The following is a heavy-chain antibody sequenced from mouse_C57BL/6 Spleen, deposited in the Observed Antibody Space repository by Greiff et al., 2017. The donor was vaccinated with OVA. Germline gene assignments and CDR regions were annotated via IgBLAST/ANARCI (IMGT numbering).Heavy chain of an antibody. D-gene: IGHD1-1*01. CDR2: IHPNSGST. CDR1: GYTFTSYW. CDR3: AGGTVVAPDY. J-gene: IGHJ2*01. Sequence: QVQLKQPGAELVKPGASVKLSCKASGYTFTSYWMHWVKQRPGQGLEWIGMIHPNSGSTNYNEKFKSKATLTVDKSSSTAYMQLSSLTSEDAAVYYCAGGTVVAPDYWGQGTTLTVSS. V-gene: IGHV1-64*01.